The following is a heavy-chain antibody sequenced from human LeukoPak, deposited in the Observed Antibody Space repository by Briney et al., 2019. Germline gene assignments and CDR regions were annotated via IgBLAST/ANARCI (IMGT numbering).Heavy chain of an antibody. CDR3: ARAGYYYGSGSYYNGVDY. V-gene: IGHV4-34*01. J-gene: IGHJ4*02. Sequence: SETLSLTCVVYGGSFRGYYWSWIRQPPGKGLEWIGEINHSGSTNYNPSLKSRVTISVDTSKNQFSLKLSSVTAADTAVYYCARAGYYYGSGSYYNGVDYWGQGTLVTVSS. D-gene: IGHD3-10*01. CDR1: GGSFRGYY. CDR2: INHSGST.